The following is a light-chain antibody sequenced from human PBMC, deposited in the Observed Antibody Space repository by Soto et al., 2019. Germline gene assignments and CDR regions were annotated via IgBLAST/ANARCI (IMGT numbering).Light chain of an antibody. J-gene: IGLJ3*02. CDR1: SSDIGDYNY. V-gene: IGLV2-8*01. Sequence: QSVLTQPPSASGSPGQSVTISCTGTSSDIGDYNYVSWYQQHPGKAPKLMIYEVSKRPSGVPDRFSGSKSGNTASLTVSGLQAEDEADYYCSSYAGINNWVFGGGTKVTVL. CDR3: SSYAGINNWV. CDR2: EVS.